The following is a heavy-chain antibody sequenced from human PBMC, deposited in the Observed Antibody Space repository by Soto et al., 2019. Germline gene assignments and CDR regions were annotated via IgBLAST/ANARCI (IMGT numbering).Heavy chain of an antibody. J-gene: IGHJ3*02. V-gene: IGHV3-9*01. CDR2: ISWNSGSI. Sequence: EVQLVESGGGLVQPGRSLRLSCAASGFTFDDYAMHWVRQAPGKGPEWVSGISWNSGSIGYADSVKGRFTISRDNAKNSLYLQMNSLRAEDTALYYCAKGYSSESRDDDAFDIWGQGTMVTVSS. CDR1: GFTFDDYA. CDR3: AKGYSSESRDDDAFDI. D-gene: IGHD6-19*01.